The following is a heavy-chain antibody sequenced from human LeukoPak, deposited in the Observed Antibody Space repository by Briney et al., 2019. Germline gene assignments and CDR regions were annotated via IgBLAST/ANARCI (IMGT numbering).Heavy chain of an antibody. CDR3: AKDLTAGVAVAALFDY. V-gene: IGHV3-9*01. CDR2: ISWNSGSI. Sequence: GGSLRLSCAASGFTFDDYAMHWVRQAPGKGLEWVSGISWNSGSIGYADSVKGRFTISRDNAKNSLYLQMNSLRAEDTALHYCAKDLTAGVAVAALFDYWGQGTLVTVSS. CDR1: GFTFDDYA. J-gene: IGHJ4*02. D-gene: IGHD6-19*01.